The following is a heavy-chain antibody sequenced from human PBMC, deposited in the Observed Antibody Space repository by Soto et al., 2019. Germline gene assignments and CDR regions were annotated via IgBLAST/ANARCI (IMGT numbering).Heavy chain of an antibody. CDR3: AKDSVYTGSYISPDFDS. CDR1: GFIFNNFA. D-gene: IGHD1-26*01. CDR2: ITFRGGST. J-gene: IGHJ4*02. Sequence: PGGSLRLSCAASGFIFNNFAMSWVRQAPGKGLEWVSGITFRGGSTHYADSVKGRFTISRDNSKSILYLQMNSLRADDTAVYFCAKDSVYTGSYISPDFDSWGPGTQVTVSS. V-gene: IGHV3-23*01.